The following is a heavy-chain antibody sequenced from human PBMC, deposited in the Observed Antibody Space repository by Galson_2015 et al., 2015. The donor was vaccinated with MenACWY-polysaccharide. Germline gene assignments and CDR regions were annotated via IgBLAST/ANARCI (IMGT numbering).Heavy chain of an antibody. V-gene: IGHV3-23*01. CDR2: ISGSGGST. CDR3: AKALVQFGGGVY. J-gene: IGHJ4*02. CDR1: GFTFSSYA. Sequence: SLRLSCAASGFTFSSYAMSWVRQAPGQGLEWVSAISGSGGSTYYADSVKGRFTISRDNSKNTLYLQMNSLRAEDTAVYYCAKALVQFGGGVYWGQGTLVTVSS. D-gene: IGHD3-10*01.